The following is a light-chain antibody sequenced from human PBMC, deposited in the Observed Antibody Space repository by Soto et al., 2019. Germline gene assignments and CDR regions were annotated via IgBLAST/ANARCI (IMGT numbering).Light chain of an antibody. Sequence: DIQMTQSPSSLSASVGDRVTITCRASQSISNSLNWYQQRPGKAPQLLIYAASSLQSGVPSRFSGSGSGTDFTLTISSLQPEDFASYYCQQSYSSPLTFGGGTKVDIK. CDR3: QQSYSSPLT. CDR2: AAS. J-gene: IGKJ4*01. CDR1: QSISNS. V-gene: IGKV1-39*01.